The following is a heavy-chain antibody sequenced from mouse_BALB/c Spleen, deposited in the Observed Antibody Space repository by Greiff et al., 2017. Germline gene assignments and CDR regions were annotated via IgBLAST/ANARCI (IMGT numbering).Heavy chain of an antibody. CDR1: GYNFTSYW. CDR3: ARWVMDY. Sequence: VQLQQPGAELVKPGTSVKLSCKASGYNFTSYWINWVKLRPGQGLEWIGDIYPGSGSTNYNEKFKSKATLTVDTSSSTAYMQLSSLASEDSALYYCARWVMDYWGQGTSVTVSS. CDR2: IYPGSGST. V-gene: IGHV1-55*01. J-gene: IGHJ4*01.